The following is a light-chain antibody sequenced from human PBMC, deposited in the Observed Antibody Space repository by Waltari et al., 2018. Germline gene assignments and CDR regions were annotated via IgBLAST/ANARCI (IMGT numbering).Light chain of an antibody. CDR3: QKYNNVPLT. V-gene: IGKV1-27*01. CDR2: AAS. J-gene: IGKJ4*01. Sequence: DIQMTQSPSSLSASVGDRVTITCRAIQGITNFLAWYQQKTGKVPKLLIYAASTLQSGVPSRFSGSVSGTDFTLTISSLQAEDVATYYCQKYNNVPLTFGGGTKVEI. CDR1: QGITNF.